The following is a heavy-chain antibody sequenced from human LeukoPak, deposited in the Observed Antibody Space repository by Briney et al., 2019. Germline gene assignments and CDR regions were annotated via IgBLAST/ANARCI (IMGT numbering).Heavy chain of an antibody. V-gene: IGHV3-23*01. CDR1: GFTFSSYA. Sequence: GGSLRLSCAASGFTFSSYAMSWVRQAPGKGLEWVSSISNSGGRTFYTDSVKGRFTISRDNSKITLYLQMNSLRAEDTAVYYCAKVSGRIQIWPQPFGDGMDVWGQGTTVTVSS. CDR3: AKVSGRIQIWPQPFGDGMDV. J-gene: IGHJ6*02. CDR2: ISNSGGRT. D-gene: IGHD3-10*01.